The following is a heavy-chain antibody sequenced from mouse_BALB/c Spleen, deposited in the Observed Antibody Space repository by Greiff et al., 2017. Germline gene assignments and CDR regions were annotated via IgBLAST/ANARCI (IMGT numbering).Heavy chain of an antibody. V-gene: IGHV5-12-1*01. CDR3: ARLSYYFDY. Sequence: EVMLVESGGGLVKPGGSLKLSCAASGFAFSSYDMSWVRQTPEKRLEWVAYISSGGGSTYYPDTVKGRFTISRDNAKNTLYLQMSSLKSEDTAMYYCARLSYYFDYWGQGTTLTVSS. CDR1: GFAFSSYD. CDR2: ISSGGGST. J-gene: IGHJ2*01.